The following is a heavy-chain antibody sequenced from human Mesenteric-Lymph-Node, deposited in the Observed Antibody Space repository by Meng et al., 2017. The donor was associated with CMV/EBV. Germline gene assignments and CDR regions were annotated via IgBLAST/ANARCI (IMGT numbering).Heavy chain of an antibody. CDR2: ISSSSSYI. CDR1: GFTFSSYS. J-gene: IGHJ4*02. CDR3: ARDPTRAIFGVLPAV. Sequence: GESLKISCAASGFTFSSYSMNWVRQAPGKGLEWVSSISSSSSYIYYADSVKGRFTISRDNAKNSLYLQMNSLRAEDTAVYYCARDPTRAIFGVLPAVWGQGTLVTVSS. D-gene: IGHD3-3*01. V-gene: IGHV3-21*01.